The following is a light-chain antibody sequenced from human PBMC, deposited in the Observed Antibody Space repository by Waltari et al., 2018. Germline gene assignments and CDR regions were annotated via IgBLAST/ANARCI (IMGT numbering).Light chain of an antibody. CDR3: LLSFSGVHAV. CDR2: DSN. V-gene: IGLV7-46*01. J-gene: IGLJ7*01. CDR1: PGPFNSGHS. Sequence: QAVVTQEPSLTVSPGGTVPPTCGSSPGPFNSGHSPYWFQQRPGQAPTTLIYDSNNKHSWTPARFSASLLGGKAALTLSGAQPEDEADYYCLLSFSGVHAVFGGGTHLTVL.